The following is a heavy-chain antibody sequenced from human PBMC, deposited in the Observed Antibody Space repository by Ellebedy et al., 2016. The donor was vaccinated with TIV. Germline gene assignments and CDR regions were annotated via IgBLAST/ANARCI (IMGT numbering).Heavy chain of an antibody. CDR3: ARDMVQGMVARYLWFDF. CDR1: GYAFDRYI. J-gene: IGHJ4*02. CDR2: ISAYTWDT. V-gene: IGHV1-18*01. Sequence: AASVKVSCKASGYAFDRYIMSWVRQAPGQGLEWMGWISAYTWDTHYALKFRDRLTMTSDTPTRTAYMELRSLTSDDTAVYYCARDMVQGMVARYLWFDFWGQGTLVTVSS. D-gene: IGHD3-10*01.